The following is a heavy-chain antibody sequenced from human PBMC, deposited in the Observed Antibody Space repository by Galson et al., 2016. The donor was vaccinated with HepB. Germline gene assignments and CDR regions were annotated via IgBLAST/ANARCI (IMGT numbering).Heavy chain of an antibody. D-gene: IGHD3-3*01. CDR1: GGSVSSGSYY. CDR3: ARYYGNYGLDV. CDR2: IYYTGST. J-gene: IGHJ6*02. V-gene: IGHV4-61*01. Sequence: SETLSLTCTVSGGSVSSGSYYWSLIRQPPGKGLELIGYIYYTGSTNYNPSLKSRVTISVDTSKNQFSLKLSSVTAADTAVYYCARYYGNYGLDVWGQGTTVTVPS.